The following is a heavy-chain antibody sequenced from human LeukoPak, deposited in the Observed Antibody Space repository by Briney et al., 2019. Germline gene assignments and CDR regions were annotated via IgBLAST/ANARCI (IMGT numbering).Heavy chain of an antibody. CDR2: ISGSGSTI. V-gene: IGHV3-11*01. CDR1: GFTFGDFY. J-gene: IGHJ6*03. D-gene: IGHD3-9*01. CDR3: ARRDYDILTGYYNSGTYHYYYTDV. Sequence: GGSLRPSCPASGFTFGDFYIPWVRQAPGRGLEWVSYISGSGSTISYADSVKGRFTVSRDNAKNSLYLQMNSLRPEDTAVYYCARRDYDILTGYYNSGTYHYYYTDVWGKGTTVTVSS.